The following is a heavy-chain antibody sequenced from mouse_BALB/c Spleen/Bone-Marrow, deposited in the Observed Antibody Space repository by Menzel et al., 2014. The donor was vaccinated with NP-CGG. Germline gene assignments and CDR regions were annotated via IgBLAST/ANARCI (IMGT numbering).Heavy chain of an antibody. CDR2: IDPANGNA. V-gene: IGHV14-3*02. CDR3: AIYFYFDY. J-gene: IGHJ2*01. CDR1: GFDIKDTY. D-gene: IGHD2-3*01. Sequence: EVMLVESGAELVKPGASVRLSCTASGFDIKDTYMHWVKQRPDQGLERIGRIDPANGNAKHDPKFRGKAAITADTSSNTTYLQLSSLASEDTAVYYCAIYFYFDYWGQGTTLIVSS.